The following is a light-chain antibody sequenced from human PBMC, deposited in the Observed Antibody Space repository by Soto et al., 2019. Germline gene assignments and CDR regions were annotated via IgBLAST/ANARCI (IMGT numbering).Light chain of an antibody. V-gene: IGKV1-39*01. Sequence: DIQMTQSPSTLSASVGDRVTITCRASQSISSYLNWYQQKPGKAPKLLIYAASSLQSGVPSRFXGSGSGTDFTLTISSLQPEDFATYYCQQSYSAPQYTFGQGTKLEIK. CDR3: QQSYSAPQYT. J-gene: IGKJ2*01. CDR1: QSISSY. CDR2: AAS.